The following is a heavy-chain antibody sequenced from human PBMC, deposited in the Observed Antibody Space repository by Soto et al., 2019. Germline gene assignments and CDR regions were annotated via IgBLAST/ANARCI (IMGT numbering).Heavy chain of an antibody. CDR2: IYYRGST. CDR3: ARGGLFGESFFDY. J-gene: IGHJ4*02. CDR1: GGSISSYY. Sequence: SETLSLTCTVSGGSISSYYWNWIRQPPGKRLEWIGYIYYRGSTNYNPSLESRVTIAVDSSKNQFSLKLSSVTAADTAVYYCARGGLFGESFFDYWGQGTLVTVSS. V-gene: IGHV4-59*01. D-gene: IGHD3-10*01.